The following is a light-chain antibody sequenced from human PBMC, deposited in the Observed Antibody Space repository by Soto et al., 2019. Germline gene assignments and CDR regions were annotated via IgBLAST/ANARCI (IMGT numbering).Light chain of an antibody. CDR3: QQRHAWPIT. CDR1: QSFRGL. Sequence: EVVLTQSPVTLSLSPGERATLSCRASQSFRGLLAWYQQKPGQAPRLLIYDAYNRATGIPPRFSGSGSGTDFTLTISSLEPEDSAVYYCQQRHAWPITFGPGTRVDFK. V-gene: IGKV3-11*01. J-gene: IGKJ3*01. CDR2: DAY.